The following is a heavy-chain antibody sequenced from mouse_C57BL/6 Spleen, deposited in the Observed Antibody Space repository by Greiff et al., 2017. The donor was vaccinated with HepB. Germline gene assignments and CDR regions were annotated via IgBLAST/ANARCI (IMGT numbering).Heavy chain of an antibody. V-gene: IGHV1-69*01. CDR2: IDPSDSYT. J-gene: IGHJ4*01. CDR1: GYTFTSYW. Sequence: QVQLKQPGAELVMPGASVKLSCKASGYTFTSYWMHWVKQRPGQGLEWIGEIDPSDSYTNYNQKFKGKSTLTVDKSSSTAYMQLSSLTSDDSAVYYCARGGYYYSNYVPHYYAMDYWGQGTSVTVSS. D-gene: IGHD2-5*01. CDR3: ARGGYYYSNYVPHYYAMDY.